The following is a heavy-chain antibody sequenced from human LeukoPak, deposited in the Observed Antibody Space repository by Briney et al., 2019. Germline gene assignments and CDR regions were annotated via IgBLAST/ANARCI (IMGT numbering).Heavy chain of an antibody. CDR2: ISSSGSTI. D-gene: IGHD3-16*01. Sequence: PGGSLRLSCAASGFTFSSYEMNWVRQAPGKGLEWVSYISSSGSTIYYADSVKGRFTISRDNTKNSLYLQMNSLRAEDTAVYYCARVLGPDYYYYYMDVWGKGTTVTISS. J-gene: IGHJ6*03. CDR3: ARVLGPDYYYYYMDV. CDR1: GFTFSSYE. V-gene: IGHV3-48*03.